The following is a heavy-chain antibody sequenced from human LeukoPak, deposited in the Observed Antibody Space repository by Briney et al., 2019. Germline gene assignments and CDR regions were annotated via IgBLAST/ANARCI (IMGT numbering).Heavy chain of an antibody. CDR3: ARGRTVRIYYYYYMDG. CDR2: INHSGST. J-gene: IGHJ6*03. V-gene: IGHV4-34*01. CDR1: GGSFSGYY. D-gene: IGHD4-11*01. Sequence: SETLSLTCAVYGGSFSGYYWSWIRQPLGKGLEWIGEINHSGSTNYNPSLKSRVTISVDTSKNQFSLKLSSVTAADTAVYYCARGRTVRIYYYYYMDGWGKGTTVTVSS.